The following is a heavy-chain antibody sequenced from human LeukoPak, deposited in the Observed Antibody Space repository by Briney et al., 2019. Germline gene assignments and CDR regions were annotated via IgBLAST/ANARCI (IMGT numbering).Heavy chain of an antibody. CDR2: IYPGDSDT. D-gene: IGHD6-6*01. CDR3: ARGEGESIAARHFDY. J-gene: IGHJ4*02. CDR1: GYFFTSYW. V-gene: IGHV5-51*01. Sequence: GESLQISCKGSGYFFTSYWIGWVRQMPGKGLEWMGIIYPGDSDTRYSPSFQGQVTISADKSISTAYLQWSSLKASDTTMYYCARGEGESIAARHFDYWGQGTLVTVSS.